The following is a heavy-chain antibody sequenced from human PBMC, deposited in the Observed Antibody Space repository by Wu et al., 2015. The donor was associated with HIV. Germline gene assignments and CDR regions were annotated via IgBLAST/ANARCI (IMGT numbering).Heavy chain of an antibody. CDR3: AREGNSNSPRGDTYSLDY. D-gene: IGHD3-10*01. V-gene: IGHV1-18*01. CDR1: GFTFNNYI. Sequence: QVQLAQLGVEVRKPGASVKVSCKASGFTFNNYIIVWVRQAPGQGLEWMGWIIPHNGDTDLAPNVQSRVTMSTDASANMAYMELRTLTSDDTAIYYCAREGNSNSPRGDTYSLDYWGQGTLVTVSS. CDR2: IIPHNGDT. J-gene: IGHJ4*02.